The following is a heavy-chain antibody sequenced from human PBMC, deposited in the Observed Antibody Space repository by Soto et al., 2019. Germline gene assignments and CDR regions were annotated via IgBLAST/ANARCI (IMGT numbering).Heavy chain of an antibody. J-gene: IGHJ3*01. Sequence: QVQLVQSGPELKKPGSSVKVSCKAPGDTFNSYGISWVRQAPGQGLEWMGGIVPMFGTTNLALKFEDRVTFTAYELTTTVYMEIRGLTSEDTAVYYCARDLADVHLWDAFDVWGHGTRVTVSS. CDR2: IVPMFGTT. CDR1: GDTFNSYG. D-gene: IGHD6-13*01. V-gene: IGHV1-69*01. CDR3: ARDLADVHLWDAFDV.